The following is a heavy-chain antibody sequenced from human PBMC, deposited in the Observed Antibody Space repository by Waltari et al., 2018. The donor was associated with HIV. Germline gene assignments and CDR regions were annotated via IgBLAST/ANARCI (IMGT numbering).Heavy chain of an antibody. CDR3: VKEHQYSHTWYSYYGMDV. Sequence: EVQLLESGGGLVEPGGSLSLSCAASGFTFSTYAMSWGRQAPGKGLEWVSAISGSAYSTYYAESVKGRFTISRDNSKNKLYLQMNSLRAEDTAVYFCVKEHQYSHTWYSYYGMDVWGQGTTVTVSS. D-gene: IGHD6-13*01. CDR2: ISGSAYST. V-gene: IGHV3-23*01. CDR1: GFTFSTYA. J-gene: IGHJ6*02.